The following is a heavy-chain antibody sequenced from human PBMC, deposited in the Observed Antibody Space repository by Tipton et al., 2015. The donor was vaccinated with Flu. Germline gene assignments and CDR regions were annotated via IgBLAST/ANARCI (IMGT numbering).Heavy chain of an antibody. J-gene: IGHJ6*04. CDR3: ARARAPYYSYAMDV. V-gene: IGHV4-59*07. CDR2: IYNSGTT. CDR1: AGSITSYY. Sequence: TLSLTCTVSAGSITSYYWSWIRQPPGKGLEWIGYIYNSGTTNFNPSLMSRLTISVDTSKNQFSLKLSSVTAADTAVYFCARARAPYYSYAMDVWGKGHTGPV.